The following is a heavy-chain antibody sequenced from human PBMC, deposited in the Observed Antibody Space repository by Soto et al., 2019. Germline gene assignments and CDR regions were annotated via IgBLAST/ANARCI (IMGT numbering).Heavy chain of an antibody. CDR3: ARGLGSGWYSVFDY. V-gene: IGHV1-18*01. CDR1: GYTFTSYG. Sequence: SVKVSCKASGYTFTSYGISWVRQAPGQGLEWMGWISAYNGNTKYAQKLQGRVTMTTDTPTSTAYVELRSLRSDDTAVYYCARGLGSGWYSVFDYWGQGTLVTRSS. J-gene: IGHJ4*02. CDR2: ISAYNGNT. D-gene: IGHD6-19*01.